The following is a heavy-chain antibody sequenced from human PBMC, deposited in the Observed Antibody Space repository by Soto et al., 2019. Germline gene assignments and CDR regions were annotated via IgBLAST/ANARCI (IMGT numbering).Heavy chain of an antibody. D-gene: IGHD4-4*01. J-gene: IGHJ6*02. Sequence: PSETLSLTCAVSGGSISSGGYYWSWIRQPPGKGLEWIGYIYYSGSTYYNPSLKSRVTISVDTSKNQFSLKLSSVTAADTAVYYCAREPRTVTTGMDVWGQGTTVTVSS. V-gene: IGHV4-30-4*01. CDR3: AREPRTVTTGMDV. CDR1: GGSISSGGYY. CDR2: IYYSGST.